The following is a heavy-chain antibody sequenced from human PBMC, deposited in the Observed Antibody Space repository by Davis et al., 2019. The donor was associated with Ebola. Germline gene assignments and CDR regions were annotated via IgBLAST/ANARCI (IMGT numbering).Heavy chain of an antibody. V-gene: IGHV3-30-3*01. Sequence: GESLKISCAASGFTFSSYAMHWVRQAPGKGLEWVAVISYDGSNKYYADSVKGRFTISRDNSKNTLYLQMNSLRAEDTAVYYCARGRRDDGFDPWGQGTLVTVSS. D-gene: IGHD5-24*01. CDR3: ARGRRDDGFDP. CDR2: ISYDGSNK. J-gene: IGHJ5*02. CDR1: GFTFSSYA.